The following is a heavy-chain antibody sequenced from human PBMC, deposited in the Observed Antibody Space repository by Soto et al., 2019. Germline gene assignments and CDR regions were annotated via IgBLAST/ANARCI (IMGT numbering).Heavy chain of an antibody. CDR3: ARESEDLTSNFDY. J-gene: IGHJ4*01. CDR1: GFTFTRYS. CDR2: ISSTTKYI. Sequence: EVQLVESGGGLVKPGGSLRLSCAASGFTFTRYSMNWVRQAPGKGLGWVSSISSTTKYIYYADSMKGRFTVSRDNAKNSVYLEMNSLSAEDTAVYYCARESEDLTSNFDYCGHGTLGTVSS. V-gene: IGHV3-21*01.